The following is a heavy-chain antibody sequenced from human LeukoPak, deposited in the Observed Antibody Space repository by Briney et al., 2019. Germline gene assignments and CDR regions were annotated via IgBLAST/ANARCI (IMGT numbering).Heavy chain of an antibody. D-gene: IGHD3-22*01. CDR1: GDSISSSSSY. CDR2: IYYSGRP. CDR3: VRHYYDSTGFDRSYYYYGMDV. Sequence: SETLSLTCTVSGDSISSSSSYWGWVRQPPGKGLEWIGSIYYSGRPYYSPSLRSRVTMSVDTSKNQFSLKLSSVTAADTAVYYRVRHYYDSTGFDRSYYYYGMDVWGHGTVVTVSS. V-gene: IGHV4-39*01. J-gene: IGHJ6*02.